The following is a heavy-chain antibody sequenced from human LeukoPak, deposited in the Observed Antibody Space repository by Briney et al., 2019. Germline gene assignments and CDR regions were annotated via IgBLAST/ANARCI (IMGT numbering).Heavy chain of an antibody. CDR1: GGSISSYY. V-gene: IGHV4-59*01. D-gene: IGHD1-14*01. CDR2: IYYSGST. J-gene: IGHJ4*02. CDR3: ARVSPPKNRPAPEEFDY. Sequence: SETLSLTCTVSGGSISSYYWSWIRQPPGKGLEWIGYIYYSGSTNYNPSLKSRVTISVDTSKNQFSLKLSSVTAADTAVYYCARVSPPKNRPAPEEFDYWGQGTLVTVSS.